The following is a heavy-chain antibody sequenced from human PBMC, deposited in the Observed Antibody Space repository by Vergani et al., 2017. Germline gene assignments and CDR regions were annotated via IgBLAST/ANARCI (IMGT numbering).Heavy chain of an antibody. CDR2: IIPILGIA. V-gene: IGHV1-69*08. Sequence: QVQLVQSGAEVKKPGSSVKVSCKASGGTFSSYTISWVRQAPGQGLEWMGRIIPILGIANYAQKFQGRVTITADKSTSTAYMELSSLRSEDTAVYYCARDPSTVVKPYYFDYWGQGTLVTVSS. J-gene: IGHJ4*02. D-gene: IGHD4-23*01. CDR3: ARDPSTVVKPYYFDY. CDR1: GGTFSSYT.